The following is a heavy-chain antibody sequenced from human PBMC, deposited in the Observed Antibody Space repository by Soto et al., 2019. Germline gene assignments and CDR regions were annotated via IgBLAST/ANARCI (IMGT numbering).Heavy chain of an antibody. Sequence: QVQLVESGGGVVQPGRSLRLSCAASGFTFSSYGMHWVRQAPGKGLEWVAVISYDGSNKYYADSVKGRFTISRDNSKNRLYLQMNSLGAEDTAVYYCAKAEPYYYGSGSYETYYYYGMDVWGQGTTVTVSS. CDR3: AKAEPYYYGSGSYETYYYYGMDV. CDR1: GFTFSSYG. V-gene: IGHV3-30*18. J-gene: IGHJ6*02. CDR2: ISYDGSNK. D-gene: IGHD3-10*01.